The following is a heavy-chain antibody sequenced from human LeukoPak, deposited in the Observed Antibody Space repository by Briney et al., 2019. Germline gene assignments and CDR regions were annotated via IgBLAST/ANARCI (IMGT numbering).Heavy chain of an antibody. CDR2: ISAYNGNT. CDR3: ASSGWDTRPFDY. Sequence: ASVKVSCKASGYTFTSYGISWVRQAPGQGLEWMGWISAYNGNTNYAQKLQGRVTMTTDTSTSTAYMELSSLRSEDTAVYYCASSGWDTRPFDYWGQGTLVTVSS. V-gene: IGHV1-18*01. J-gene: IGHJ4*02. D-gene: IGHD6-19*01. CDR1: GYTFTSYG.